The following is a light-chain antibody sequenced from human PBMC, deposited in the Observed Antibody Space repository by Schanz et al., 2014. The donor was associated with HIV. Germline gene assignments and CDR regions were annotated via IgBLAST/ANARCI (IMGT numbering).Light chain of an antibody. CDR1: QSIGSY. Sequence: DIQMTQSPSSLSASVGDRVTITCRASQSIGSYFNWYQQKPGKAPKLLIYAASSLESGVPSRFSGSGSGTDFTLTISSLQPEDFATYYCQQANSFPRTFGGGTKVETK. CDR3: QQANSFPRT. V-gene: IGKV1-39*01. J-gene: IGKJ4*01. CDR2: AAS.